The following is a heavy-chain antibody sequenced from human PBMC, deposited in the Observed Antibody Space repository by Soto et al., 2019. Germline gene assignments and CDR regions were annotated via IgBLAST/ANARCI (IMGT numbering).Heavy chain of an antibody. J-gene: IGHJ3*02. CDR1: GFAVSTNY. V-gene: IGHV3-66*01. Sequence: EVQVVESGGDLVQPGGSLRLSCAASGFAVSTNYMSWVRQAPGKGLEWVSLAYTDGRTWYTESVKGRFIIARDNSANTVFLQMNRLRVDDTAMYYCARGTAAGIGGHDAFDIWGQGTRVTVSS. CDR3: ARGTAAGIGGHDAFDI. D-gene: IGHD6-13*01. CDR2: AYTDGRT.